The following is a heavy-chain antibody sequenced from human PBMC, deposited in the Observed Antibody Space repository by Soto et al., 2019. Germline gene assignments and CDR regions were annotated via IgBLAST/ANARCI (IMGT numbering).Heavy chain of an antibody. CDR1: GGSISSSSYY. Sequence: SETLSLTCTVSGGSISSSSYYWGWIRQPPGKGLEWIGNIYYSGITYYNPSLKSRVTISVDTSKNQFSLQLTSVTAADTAVYYCARMPTNSGFDPWGQGTLVTV. V-gene: IGHV4-39*01. J-gene: IGHJ5*02. CDR3: ARMPTNSGFDP. D-gene: IGHD1-1*01. CDR2: IYYSGIT.